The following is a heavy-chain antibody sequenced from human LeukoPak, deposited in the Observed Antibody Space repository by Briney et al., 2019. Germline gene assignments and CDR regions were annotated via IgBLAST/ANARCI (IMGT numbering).Heavy chain of an antibody. J-gene: IGHJ3*02. V-gene: IGHV4-59*01. Sequence: SETLSLTCTVPGGSISSYYWSWIRQPPGKGLECIGYIYYSGSTNYNPSLKSRVTISLDTSGNQFSLKLSSVTAADTAVYYCASGYCGGACQLGGVDMWGQGTMVTVSS. CDR2: IYYSGST. CDR3: ASGYCGGACQLGGVDM. D-gene: IGHD2-21*02. CDR1: GGSISSYY.